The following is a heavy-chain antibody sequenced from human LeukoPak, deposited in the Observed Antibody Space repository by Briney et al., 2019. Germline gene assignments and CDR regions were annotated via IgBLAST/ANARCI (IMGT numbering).Heavy chain of an antibody. CDR2: IRSYSSYI. CDR3: ARYSEVYYYVDV. V-gene: IGHV3-21*01. CDR1: GFTFDTYN. Sequence: GGSLRLSCAASGFTFDTYNFNWVRQAPGKGLEWVATIRSYSSYIHYADSVKGRFIISRDDAKKSMYLQMNSLRVEDTAVYFCARYSEVYYYVDVWGTGTTVTV. J-gene: IGHJ6*03. D-gene: IGHD2-21*01.